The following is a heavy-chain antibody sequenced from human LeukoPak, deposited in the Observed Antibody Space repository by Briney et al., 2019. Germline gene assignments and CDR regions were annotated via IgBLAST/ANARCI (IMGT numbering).Heavy chain of an antibody. CDR3: ARRNYEYVWGSYRHGFY. CDR1: GGSISSSSYN. V-gene: IGHV4-39*01. D-gene: IGHD3-16*02. Sequence: SETLSLTCTVSGGSISSSSYNWGWIRQPPGKGLEWVGSMYYSGSTYYNPSLKSRVTISVDTSKNQFSLKLNSVTAADTAVYYCARRNYEYVWGSYRHGFYWGQGTLVTVSS. J-gene: IGHJ4*02. CDR2: MYYSGST.